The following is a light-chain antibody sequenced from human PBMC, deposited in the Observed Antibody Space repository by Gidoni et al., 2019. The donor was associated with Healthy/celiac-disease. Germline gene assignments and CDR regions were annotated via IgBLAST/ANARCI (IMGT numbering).Light chain of an antibody. CDR2: AAS. J-gene: IGKJ3*01. CDR1: QSISSY. V-gene: IGKV1-39*01. Sequence: IQLPQSPSSLSASVGDRVTITCRASQSISSYLNWYQQKPGKAPKLLIYAASSLQSGVPSRFSGSGSGTDFTLTISSLQPEDFATYDCQQSYSTPLTFGPGTKVDIK. CDR3: QQSYSTPLT.